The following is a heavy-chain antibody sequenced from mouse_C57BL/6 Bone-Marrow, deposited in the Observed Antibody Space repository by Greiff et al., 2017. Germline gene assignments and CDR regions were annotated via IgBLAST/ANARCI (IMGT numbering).Heavy chain of an antibody. J-gene: IGHJ4*01. CDR3: ARSLLTGAMDY. CDR2: IYPRSGNT. D-gene: IGHD2-10*01. CDR1: GYTFTSYG. V-gene: IGHV1-81*01. Sequence: VQLQQSGAELARPGASVKLSCKASGYTFTSYGISWVKQRTGQGLEWIGEIYPRSGNTYYNDKFKGKATLTADKSSRTAYMELRSLTSEDSAVYFCARSLLTGAMDYWGQGTSVTVSS.